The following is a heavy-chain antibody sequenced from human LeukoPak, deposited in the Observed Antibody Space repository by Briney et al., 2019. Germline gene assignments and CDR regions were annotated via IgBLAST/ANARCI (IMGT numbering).Heavy chain of an antibody. D-gene: IGHD3-22*01. CDR1: GFTFSVFA. V-gene: IGHV3-23*01. J-gene: IGHJ4*02. Sequence: PGGSLRLSCAASGFTFSVFAMSWVRQAPAKGLEWVSSISGSGGSTYYADSVKGRFTISRDTSKNTLFLQMNSLRAEDTAVYYCARVGIGGAYYNDYWGQGTLVTVSS. CDR2: ISGSGGST. CDR3: ARVGIGGAYYNDY.